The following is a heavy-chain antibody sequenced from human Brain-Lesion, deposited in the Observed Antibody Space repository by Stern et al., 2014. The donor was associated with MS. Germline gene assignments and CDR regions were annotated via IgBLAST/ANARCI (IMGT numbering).Heavy chain of an antibody. CDR1: GDSISSGDNY. CDR2: IYDIGST. CDR3: ARGESSRYYYYFDY. J-gene: IGHJ4*02. Sequence: QVQLVQSGPGLVKPSQTLSLTCNVSGDSISSGDNYWSWIRQSPGKGLEWIGCIYDIGSTFYNPSLKSRVPISVDTSQNQFSLRLSSVTAADTAVYYCARGESSRYYYYFDYWGQGTLVTVSS. V-gene: IGHV4-30-4*01. D-gene: IGHD3-22*01.